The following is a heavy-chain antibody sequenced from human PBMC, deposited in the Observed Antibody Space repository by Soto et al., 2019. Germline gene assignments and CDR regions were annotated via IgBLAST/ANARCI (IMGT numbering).Heavy chain of an antibody. V-gene: IGHV1-69*02. CDR3: ARGKAVAGPPGY. J-gene: IGHJ4*02. CDR2: IIPILGIA. Sequence: SVKVSCKASGGAFSSYTISWGRQAPGQGLEWMGRIIPILGIANYAQKFQGRVTITADKSTSTAYMELSSLRSEDTAVYYCARGKAVAGPPGYWGQGTLVTVSS. D-gene: IGHD6-19*01. CDR1: GGAFSSYT.